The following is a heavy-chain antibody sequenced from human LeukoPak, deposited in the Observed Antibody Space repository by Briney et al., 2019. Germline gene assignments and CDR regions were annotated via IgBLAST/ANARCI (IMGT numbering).Heavy chain of an antibody. J-gene: IGHJ6*02. Sequence: PGGSLRLSCAASGFTVSSNYMSWVRQATGKGLEWVSVIYSGGSTYYADSVKGRFTISRDNSKNTLYLQMNSLRAEDTAVYYCARAGYSSSWYDRYYYYGMDVWGQGTTVTVSS. CDR2: IYSGGST. V-gene: IGHV3-53*01. D-gene: IGHD6-13*01. CDR3: ARAGYSSSWYDRYYYYGMDV. CDR1: GFTVSSNY.